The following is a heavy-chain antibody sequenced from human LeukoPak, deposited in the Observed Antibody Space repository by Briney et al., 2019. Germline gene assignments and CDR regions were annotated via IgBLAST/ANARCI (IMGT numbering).Heavy chain of an antibody. J-gene: IGHJ3*02. V-gene: IGHV4-61*02. CDR1: GGSINSGTYY. D-gene: IGHD2-15*01. CDR2: IYSSGST. CDR3: ARDRDIVVVVAATSAFDI. Sequence: PSETLSLTCTVSGGSINSGTYYWGWIRQPAGKGLEWIGRIYSSGSTNYNPSLKSRVTISVDMSKNQFSLKLSSVSAADTAVYYCARDRDIVVVVAATSAFDIWGQGTMVTVSS.